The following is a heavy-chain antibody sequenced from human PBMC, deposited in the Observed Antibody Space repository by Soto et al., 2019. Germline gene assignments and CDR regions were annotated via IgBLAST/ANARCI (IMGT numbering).Heavy chain of an antibody. CDR2: IRNKANSYAT. Sequence: EMQLVESGGGLVQPGGSLRLSCAASGFTFSDHYMDWVRQAPGKGLEWVGRIRNKANSYATEYAASVKGRFTISRDDSKNSLYLQMDSLRTADTAVYYCARVPLLAGAAAPRGWFHPWGPGTLVTVSS. J-gene: IGHJ5*02. V-gene: IGHV3-72*01. CDR1: GFTFSDHY. D-gene: IGHD2-15*01. CDR3: ARVPLLAGAAAPRGWFHP.